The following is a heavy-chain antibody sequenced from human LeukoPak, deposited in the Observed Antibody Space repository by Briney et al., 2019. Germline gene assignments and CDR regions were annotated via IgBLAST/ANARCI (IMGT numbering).Heavy chain of an antibody. Sequence: ASVKVSCKASGYTFTSYGISWVRQAPGQGLEWMGWISAYNGNTNYAQKLQGRVTMTTDTSTSTAYMELRSLRSDDTAVYYCARDPPSYVIGGSGSYNYWGQGTLVTVSS. V-gene: IGHV1-18*01. CDR3: ARDPPSYVIGGSGSYNY. CDR1: GYTFTSYG. D-gene: IGHD3-10*01. J-gene: IGHJ4*02. CDR2: ISAYNGNT.